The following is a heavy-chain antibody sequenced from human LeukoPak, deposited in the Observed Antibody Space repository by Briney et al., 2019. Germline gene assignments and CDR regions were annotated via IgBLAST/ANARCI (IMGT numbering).Heavy chain of an antibody. CDR1: GFTFSDHY. V-gene: IGHV3-72*01. CDR3: SRDATGDH. Sequence: GGSLRLSCAVSGFTFSDHYMDGVRQAPGKGLEWVGRSRNRAKSYTTDYAASVKGRFTISRDDSKSTLYLQMNSLETEDTAVYYCSRDATGDHWGQGTLVSVSS. J-gene: IGHJ4*02. CDR2: SRNRAKSYTT.